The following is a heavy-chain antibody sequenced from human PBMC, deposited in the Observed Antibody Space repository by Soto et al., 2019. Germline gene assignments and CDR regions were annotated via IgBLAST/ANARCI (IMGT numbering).Heavy chain of an antibody. Sequence: ESGGGLVKPGGSLRLSCAASGLSFSDYSMTWIRQAPGKGPEWVARISRGGGDTEYADTVKGRFTISRDNAKNSLYLQMDSMRAEDTAVYYCTRGGRSTSYYWEFWGQGTLVTVSS. CDR2: ISRGGGDT. V-gene: IGHV3-11*06. D-gene: IGHD3-10*01. CDR1: GLSFSDYS. J-gene: IGHJ4*02. CDR3: TRGGRSTSYYWEF.